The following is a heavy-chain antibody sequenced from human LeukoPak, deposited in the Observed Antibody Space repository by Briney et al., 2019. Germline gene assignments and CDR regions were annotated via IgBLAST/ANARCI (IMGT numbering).Heavy chain of an antibody. J-gene: IGHJ3*02. V-gene: IGHV3-9*01. D-gene: IGHD3-10*01. CDR3: AKAIWFGELLYPPDAFDI. CDR1: GFTFDDYA. CDR2: ISWNSGSI. Sequence: GGSLRLSCAASGFTFDDYAMHWVRQAPGKGLEWVSGISWNSGSIGYADSVMGRFTISRDNAKNSLYLQMNSLRAEDTALYYCAKAIWFGELLYPPDAFDIWGQGTMVTVSS.